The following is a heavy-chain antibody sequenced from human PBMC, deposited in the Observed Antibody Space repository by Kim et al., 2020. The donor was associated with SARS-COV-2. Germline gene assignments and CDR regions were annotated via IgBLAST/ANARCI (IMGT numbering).Heavy chain of an antibody. V-gene: IGHV4-59*01. CDR2: IYNSGNT. Sequence: SETLSLTCNVSSGSISSYYWSWIRQPPGKGLEWIGYIYNSGNTNYNPSLKSRVTISVDASKNQFSLKLSSVTAADTAVYYCARGVKTGGTTIYYYYAMDVWGQGPRSPSP. J-gene: IGHJ6*02. CDR3: ARGVKTGGTTIYYYYAMDV. D-gene: IGHD1-1*01. CDR1: SGSISSYY.